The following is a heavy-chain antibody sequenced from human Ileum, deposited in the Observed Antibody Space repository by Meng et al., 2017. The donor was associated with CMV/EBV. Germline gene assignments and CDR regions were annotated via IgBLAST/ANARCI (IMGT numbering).Heavy chain of an antibody. CDR3: ARGGYCSGGSCYSVFDY. J-gene: IGHJ4*02. CDR1: GFTFSSYD. Sequence: GGSLRLSCAASGFTFSSYDMHWVRQATGKGLEWVSAIGTAGDTYYPGSVKGRFTISRENAKNSLYLQMNSLRAGDTAVYYCARGGYCSGGSCYSVFDYWGQGTLVTVSS. V-gene: IGHV3-13*01. CDR2: IGTAGDT. D-gene: IGHD2-15*01.